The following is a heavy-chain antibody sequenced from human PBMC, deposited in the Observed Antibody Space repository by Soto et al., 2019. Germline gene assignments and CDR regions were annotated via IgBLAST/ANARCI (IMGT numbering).Heavy chain of an antibody. Sequence: ASETLSLSCTVSGGSISSYYSSWIRQPPGKGPEWMGYIYYSGSTNYNPSLKSRVTISVDTSKNQFSLKLSSVTAADTAVYYCARATLSFYYDSSGYPTYYFDYWGQGTLVTVSS. V-gene: IGHV4-59*01. CDR1: GGSISSYY. J-gene: IGHJ4*02. CDR2: IYYSGST. D-gene: IGHD3-22*01. CDR3: ARATLSFYYDSSGYPTYYFDY.